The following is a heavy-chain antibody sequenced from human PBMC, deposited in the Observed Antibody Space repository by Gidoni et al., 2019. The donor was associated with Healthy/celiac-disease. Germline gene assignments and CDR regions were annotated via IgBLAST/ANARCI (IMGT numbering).Heavy chain of an antibody. CDR3: ARGSITIFGVVIRSHRGGGMDV. V-gene: IGHV4-61*02. CDR2: IYTSGST. CDR1: GGSISSGSYY. J-gene: IGHJ6*02. D-gene: IGHD3-3*01. Sequence: QVQLQESGPGLVKPSQTLSLTCTVSGGSISSGSYYWTWIRQPAGKGLEWIGRIYTSGSTNDNPSLKSRVTISVDTSKNQCSLKLSSVTAADTAVYYCARGSITIFGVVIRSHRGGGMDVWGQGTTVTVSS.